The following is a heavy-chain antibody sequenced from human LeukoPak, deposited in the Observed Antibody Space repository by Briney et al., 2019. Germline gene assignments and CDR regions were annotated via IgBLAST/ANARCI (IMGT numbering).Heavy chain of an antibody. Sequence: PGGSLRLSCAASGFTFRNHWMHWVRQTPGKGLVWVSRISSDGGRTTYADSVKGRFSISRDNTKNTLYLQMNNLRAEDTAMYYCARDQRVTGRPDIDYWGQGTLVIVSS. CDR2: ISSDGGRT. J-gene: IGHJ4*02. D-gene: IGHD6-6*01. CDR1: GFTFRNHW. V-gene: IGHV3-74*03. CDR3: ARDQRVTGRPDIDY.